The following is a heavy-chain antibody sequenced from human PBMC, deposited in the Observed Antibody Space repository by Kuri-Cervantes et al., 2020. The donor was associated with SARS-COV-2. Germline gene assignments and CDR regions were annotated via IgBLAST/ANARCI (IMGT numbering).Heavy chain of an antibody. J-gene: IGHJ4*02. V-gene: IGHV3-21*01. CDR2: ISSSSSYI. D-gene: IGHD4-17*01. CDR3: ARDGVKDDYGFSSY. Sequence: GESLRLSCAASGFTFNSYSMDWVRQAPGKGLEWVSSISSSSSYIYYADSVKGRFTISRDNAKNSLYLQMNSLRDEDTAVYYCARDGVKDDYGFSSYWGQGTLVTVSS. CDR1: GFTFNSYS.